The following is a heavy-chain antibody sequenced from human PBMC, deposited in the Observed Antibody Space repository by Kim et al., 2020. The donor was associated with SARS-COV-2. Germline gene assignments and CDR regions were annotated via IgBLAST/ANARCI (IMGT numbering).Heavy chain of an antibody. CDR3: ARDRVIIKRFAY. Sequence: YSAASVKGRFTISRDNSKNTLSLQMNSLRAEDTAVYYCARDRVIIKRFAYWGQGTLVTVSS. V-gene: IGHV3-30*01. J-gene: IGHJ4*02. D-gene: IGHD3-10*01.